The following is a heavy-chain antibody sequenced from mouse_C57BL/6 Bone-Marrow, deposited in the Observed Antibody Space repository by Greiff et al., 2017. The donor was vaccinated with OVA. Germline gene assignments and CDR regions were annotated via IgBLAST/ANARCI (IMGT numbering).Heavy chain of an antibody. Sequence: EASGIDFSRYWMSWVRRAPEKGLEWIGEINPDSSTINYAPSLKDKFIISRDNAKNTLYLQMSKVRSEDTALYYCASPYGYDWFAYWGQGTLVTVSA. CDR3: ASPYGYDWFAY. V-gene: IGHV4-1*01. D-gene: IGHD2-2*01. CDR1: GIDFSRYW. CDR2: INPDSSTI. J-gene: IGHJ3*01.